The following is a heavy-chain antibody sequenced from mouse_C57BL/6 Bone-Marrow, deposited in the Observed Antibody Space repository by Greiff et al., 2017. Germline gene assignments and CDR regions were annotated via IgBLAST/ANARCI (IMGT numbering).Heavy chain of an antibody. CDR1: GISITTGNYR. Sequence: VQLQQSGPGLVKPSQTVFLTCTVTGISITTGNYRWSWIRQFPGNKLEWIGYIYYSGTITYNPSLTSRTTITRDTPKNQFFLEMNSLTAEDTATYYCARVMVTTRGYAMDYWGQGTSVTVSS. CDR3: ARVMVTTRGYAMDY. J-gene: IGHJ4*01. D-gene: IGHD2-2*01. CDR2: IYYSGTI. V-gene: IGHV3-5*01.